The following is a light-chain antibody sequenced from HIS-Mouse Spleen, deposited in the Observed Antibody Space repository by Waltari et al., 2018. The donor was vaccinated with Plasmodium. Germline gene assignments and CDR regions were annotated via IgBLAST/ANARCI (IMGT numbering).Light chain of an antibody. CDR2: EVS. Sequence: QSALTQPASVSGSPGQSITISCTGTSSDVGGYNYVSWYQQHPGKAPKLMIYEVSNRPSGVSRRFSGSKSGNTASLTICGLQAEDEADYYCSSYTSSSTLVFGGGTKLTVL. CDR3: SSYTSSSTLV. V-gene: IGLV2-14*01. J-gene: IGLJ3*02. CDR1: SSDVGGYNY.